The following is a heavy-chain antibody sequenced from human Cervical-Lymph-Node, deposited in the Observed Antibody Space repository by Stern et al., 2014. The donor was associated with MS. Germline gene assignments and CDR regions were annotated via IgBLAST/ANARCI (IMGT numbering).Heavy chain of an antibody. D-gene: IGHD1-1*01. CDR1: GFTFSDYE. CDR3: AKEKLEFYFDN. CDR2: ISGDGRKK. V-gene: IGHV3-30*18. Sequence: VQLVESGGGVVQPGRSLRLSCAVSGFTFSDYEMHWVRQAPGQGLAWVAFISGDGRKKYYVDTVEGRFTISRDNSKNTLYLHMNSLRTEDTATYYCAKEKLEFYFDNWGQGVLVTVSS. J-gene: IGHJ4*02.